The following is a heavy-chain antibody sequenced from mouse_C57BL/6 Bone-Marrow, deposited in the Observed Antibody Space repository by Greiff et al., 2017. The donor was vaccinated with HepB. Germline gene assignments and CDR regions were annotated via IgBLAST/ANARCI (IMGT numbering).Heavy chain of an antibody. CDR1: GFTFSSYG. V-gene: IGHV5-6*02. CDR3: ARRSTTVVALYYFDY. J-gene: IGHJ2*01. CDR2: ISSGGSYT. Sequence: EVKLVGSGGDLVKPGGSLKLSCAASGFTFSSYGMSWVRQTPDKRLEWVATISSGGSYTYYPDSVKGRFTISRDNAKNTLYLQMSSLKSEDTAMYYCARRSTTVVALYYFDYWGQGTTLTVSS. D-gene: IGHD1-1*01.